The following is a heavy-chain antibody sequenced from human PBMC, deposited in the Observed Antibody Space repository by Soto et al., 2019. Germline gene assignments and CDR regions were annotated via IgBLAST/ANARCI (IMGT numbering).Heavy chain of an antibody. V-gene: IGHV5-51*01. J-gene: IGHJ6*02. CDR1: GFSFSSYW. CDR2: IYPSDSDT. CDR3: ARRSGDYVIDEYYGMDV. D-gene: IGHD4-17*01. Sequence: PGESLKISCNGSGFSFSSYWIGWVRQMPGKGLEWMGIIYPSDSDTRYSPSFQGQVTISADKSINTAYLQWSSLKASDTAMYYCARRSGDYVIDEYYGMDVWGQGTTVTVSS.